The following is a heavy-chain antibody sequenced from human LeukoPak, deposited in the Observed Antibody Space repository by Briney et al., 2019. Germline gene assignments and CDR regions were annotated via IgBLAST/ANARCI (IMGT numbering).Heavy chain of an antibody. CDR1: GGTFSSYA. J-gene: IGHJ4*02. D-gene: IGHD7-27*01. V-gene: IGHV1-69*04. Sequence: ASVKVSCKASGGTFSSYAISWVRQAPGQGLEWMGRIIPILGIANYAQKFQGRVTITADKSTSTAYMELSSLRSEDTAVYYCANRNWELPFDYWGQGTLVTVSS. CDR2: IIPILGIA. CDR3: ANRNWELPFDY.